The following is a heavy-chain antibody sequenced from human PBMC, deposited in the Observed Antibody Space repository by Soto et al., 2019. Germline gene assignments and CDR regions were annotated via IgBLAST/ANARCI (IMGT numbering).Heavy chain of an antibody. CDR3: ARGVDYYDSSGMSFDY. CDR2: ISSSSSNI. J-gene: IGHJ4*02. CDR1: GFTFSSYS. D-gene: IGHD3-22*01. V-gene: IGHV3-48*02. Sequence: EVQLVESGVGLVQPGGSLRLSCAASGFTFSSYSMNWVRQAPGKGLEWVSYISSSSSNIYYADSVKGRFTISRDNAKNSLSLQMNGLRDEDTAVYYCARGVDYYDSSGMSFDYWGQGTLVTVSS.